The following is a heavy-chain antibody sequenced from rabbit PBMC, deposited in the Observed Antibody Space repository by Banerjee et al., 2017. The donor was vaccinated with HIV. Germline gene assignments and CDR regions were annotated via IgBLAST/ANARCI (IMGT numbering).Heavy chain of an antibody. CDR1: GIDFSSYYY. CDR3: ARGRAGGGGYGYPYFDF. V-gene: IGHV1S40*01. Sequence: QSLEESGGDLVKPGASLTLTCKASGIDFSSYYYMCWVRQAPGKGLEWIACIGTSSDTYYASWAKGRFTISKTSSTTMTLQMTSLTAADTATYFCARGRAGGGGYGYPYFDFWGQGTLVTVS. D-gene: IGHD6-1*01. CDR2: IGTSSDT. J-gene: IGHJ6*01.